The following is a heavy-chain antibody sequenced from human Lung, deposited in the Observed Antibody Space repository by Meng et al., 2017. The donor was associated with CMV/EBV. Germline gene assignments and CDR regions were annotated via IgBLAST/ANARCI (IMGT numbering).Heavy chain of an antibody. V-gene: IGHV3-21*01. J-gene: IGHJ4*02. D-gene: IGHD3-3*01. CDR1: FTFSRYS. CDR3: ARYRGVDFWSGYYSFDQ. CDR2: VSPRSNYI. Sequence: FTFSRYSMNWVRQAPGKGLEWVSSVSPRSNYINYADSVKGRFTISRDNAKNSLYLQMNSLRAEDTAVYHCARYRGVDFWSGYYSFDQWGQGTLVTVSS.